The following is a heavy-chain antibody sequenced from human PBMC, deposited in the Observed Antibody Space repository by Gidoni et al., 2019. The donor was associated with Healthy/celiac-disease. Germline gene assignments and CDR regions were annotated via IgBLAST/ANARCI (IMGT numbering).Heavy chain of an antibody. CDR2: INHSGST. CDR3: ARGGYDYVWGRNRRAAFDI. J-gene: IGHJ3*02. D-gene: IGHD3-16*01. V-gene: IGHV4-34*01. Sequence: QVQLQQWGAGLLKPSETLSLTCAVYGGSFSGYYWSWIRQPPGKGLEWIGEINHSGSTNYNPSLKSRVTISVDTSKNQFSLKLSSVTAADTAVYYCARGGYDYVWGRNRRAAFDIWGQGTMVTVSS. CDR1: GGSFSGYY.